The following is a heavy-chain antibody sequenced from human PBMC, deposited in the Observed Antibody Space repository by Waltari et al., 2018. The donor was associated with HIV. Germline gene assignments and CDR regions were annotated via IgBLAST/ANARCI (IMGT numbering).Heavy chain of an antibody. Sequence: QVHLVESGGGVVQPGRSLRLSCEASGFNFGNYGMHWVRQAPGKVLEWVAVIWYDGSNKYDRDSVKGRFTIARDNSKNTLYLQMNSLRAEDTAVYYCVRNRIVQQILGGMDVWGQGTTVTVSS. CDR3: VRNRIVQQILGGMDV. CDR2: IWYDGSNK. J-gene: IGHJ6*02. V-gene: IGHV3-33*01. D-gene: IGHD6-13*01. CDR1: GFNFGNYG.